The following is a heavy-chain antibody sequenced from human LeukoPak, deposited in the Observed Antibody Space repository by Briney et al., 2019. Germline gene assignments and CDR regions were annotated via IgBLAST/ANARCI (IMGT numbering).Heavy chain of an antibody. D-gene: IGHD3-10*01. CDR2: INPNSGGT. Sequence: ASVTVSCTASGYTFTGYYIHWVRQAPGQGLEWMGRINPNSGGTNYVQKFQGRVTMTRDTSISTAYMELSRLRSDDTAVYYCARESGDGSGSYDYWGQGTLATVSS. J-gene: IGHJ4*02. CDR1: GYTFTGYY. CDR3: ARESGDGSGSYDY. V-gene: IGHV1-2*06.